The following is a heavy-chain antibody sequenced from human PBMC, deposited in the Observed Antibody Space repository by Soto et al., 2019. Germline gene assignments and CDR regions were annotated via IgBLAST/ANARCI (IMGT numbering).Heavy chain of an antibody. V-gene: IGHV2-5*01. Sequence: QITLKESGPTLVKPTQNLTLTCTFSGFSLNTRTVGVGWIRQPPGKALEWLALINWNDDERYSPSLKHRLTITKDTSRNHVVLTMTNVDPVDTATYYCAHRHDLGGFDIWGQGTTVTVSS. J-gene: IGHJ3*02. CDR2: INWNDDE. CDR1: GFSLNTRTVG. D-gene: IGHD2-15*01. CDR3: AHRHDLGGFDI.